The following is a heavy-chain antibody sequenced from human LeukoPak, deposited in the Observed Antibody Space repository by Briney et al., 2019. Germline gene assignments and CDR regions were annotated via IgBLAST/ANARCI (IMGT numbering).Heavy chain of an antibody. V-gene: IGHV3-30*04. CDR3: ARGALTTENYFDY. J-gene: IGHJ4*02. D-gene: IGHD4-11*01. Sequence: PGGSLRLSCAASGFTFSSYAMHGVRQAPGKGLEWVAVISYDGSNKYYADSVKGRFTISRDNSKNTLYPQMNSLRAEDTAVYYCARGALTTENYFDYWGQGTLVTVPS. CDR2: ISYDGSNK. CDR1: GFTFSSYA.